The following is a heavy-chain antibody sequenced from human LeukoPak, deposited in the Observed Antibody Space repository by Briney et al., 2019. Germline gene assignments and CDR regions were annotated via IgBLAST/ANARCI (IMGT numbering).Heavy chain of an antibody. Sequence: GGSLRLSCTASGFTFSGYSMNWIRQAPGKGLEWVSVIYSGGSTYYADSVKGRFTISRDNPKNTLYLQMNSLRAEDTAVYYCARGDFYYYGMDVWGQGTTVTVSS. J-gene: IGHJ6*02. CDR3: ARGDFYYYGMDV. V-gene: IGHV3-53*01. CDR2: IYSGGST. D-gene: IGHD3-3*01. CDR1: GFTFSGYS.